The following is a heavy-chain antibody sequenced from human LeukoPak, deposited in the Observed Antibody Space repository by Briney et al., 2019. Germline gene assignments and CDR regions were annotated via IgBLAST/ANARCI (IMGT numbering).Heavy chain of an antibody. D-gene: IGHD3-9*01. J-gene: IGHJ4*02. V-gene: IGHV4-34*01. CDR2: INHSGST. CDR3: ARGVGLRYFDWLSTPAPTYSFDY. Sequence: SETLSLTCAVYGESFSGYYWSWIRQPPGKGLEWIGEINHSGSTNYNPSLKSRVTISVDTSKNQFSLKLSSVTAADTAVYYCARGVGLRYFDWLSTPAPTYSFDYWGQGTLVTVSS. CDR1: GESFSGYY.